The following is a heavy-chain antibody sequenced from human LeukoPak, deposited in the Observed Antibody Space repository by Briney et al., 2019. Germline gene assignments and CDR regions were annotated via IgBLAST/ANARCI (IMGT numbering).Heavy chain of an antibody. J-gene: IGHJ6*03. CDR3: ARAGSRWGYGRYYYYMDV. CDR1: GFTFSSYS. D-gene: IGHD5-12*01. CDR2: ISSSSSYI. V-gene: IGHV3-21*01. Sequence: GGSLRLSCAASGFTFSSYSMNWVRQAPGKGLEWVSSISSSSSYIYYADSVKGRFTISRDNAKNSLYLQMNSLRVEDTAVYYCARAGSRWGYGRYYYYMDVWGKGTTVTVSS.